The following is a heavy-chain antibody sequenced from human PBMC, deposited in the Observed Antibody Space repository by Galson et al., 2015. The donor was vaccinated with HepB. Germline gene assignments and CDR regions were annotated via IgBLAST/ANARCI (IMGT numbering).Heavy chain of an antibody. Sequence: SVKVSCKVSGYTLTELSMHWVRQAPGKGLEWMGGFGPEDGETIYAQKFQGRVTMTEDTSTDTAYMELSSLRSEDTAVYYCATAVEDIVVVPAARSNYYYYYMDVWGRGTTVTVSS. D-gene: IGHD2-2*01. CDR3: ATAVEDIVVVPAARSNYYYYYMDV. J-gene: IGHJ6*03. V-gene: IGHV1-24*01. CDR1: GYTLTELS. CDR2: FGPEDGET.